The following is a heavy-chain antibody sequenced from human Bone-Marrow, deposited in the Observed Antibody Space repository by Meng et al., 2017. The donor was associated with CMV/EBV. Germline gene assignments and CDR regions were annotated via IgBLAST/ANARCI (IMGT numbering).Heavy chain of an antibody. Sequence: GGSLRLSCAASGFTFSSYEMNWVRQAPGKGLEWVSAISGSGGSTYYADSVKGRFTISRDNSKNTLYLQMNSLRAEDTAVYYCAKGSGYYYGSGSYLDYWGQGTLVTVPS. D-gene: IGHD3-10*01. CDR1: GFTFSSYE. CDR2: ISGSGGST. V-gene: IGHV3-23*01. CDR3: AKGSGYYYGSGSYLDY. J-gene: IGHJ4*02.